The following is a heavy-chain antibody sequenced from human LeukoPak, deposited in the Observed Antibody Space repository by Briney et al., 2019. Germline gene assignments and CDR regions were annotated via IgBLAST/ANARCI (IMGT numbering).Heavy chain of an antibody. CDR1: GGSTSSYY. CDR3: ARGPDIVVVPAADLNWFDP. J-gene: IGHJ5*02. D-gene: IGHD2-2*01. CDR2: IYASGST. Sequence: SETLSLTCTVSGGSTSSYYWSWIRQPAGKGLEWIGRIYASGSTNYNPSLKSRVTMSVDTSKNQFSLKLSSVTAADTAVYYCARGPDIVVVPAADLNWFDPWGQGTLVTVSS. V-gene: IGHV4-4*07.